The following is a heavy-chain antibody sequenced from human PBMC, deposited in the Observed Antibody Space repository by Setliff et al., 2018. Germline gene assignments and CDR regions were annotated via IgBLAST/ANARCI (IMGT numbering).Heavy chain of an antibody. CDR1: GYNFISYG. Sequence: ASVKVSCKASGYNFISYGISWVRQAPGQGLEWMGWISAHNGNTNYAQKLQGRVTMTTDTSTSTAYMELRSVRSDDTAVYYCAREGVDSRSSTDYRYYMDVWGKGTTVTVSS. CDR3: AREGVDSRSSTDYRYYMDV. V-gene: IGHV1-18*01. J-gene: IGHJ6*03. D-gene: IGHD3-22*01. CDR2: ISAHNGNT.